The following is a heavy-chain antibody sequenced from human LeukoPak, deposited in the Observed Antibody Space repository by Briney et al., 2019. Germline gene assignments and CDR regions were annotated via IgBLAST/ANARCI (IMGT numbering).Heavy chain of an antibody. CDR2: ILYDGSNK. V-gene: IGHV3-30-3*01. J-gene: IGHJ4*02. D-gene: IGHD3-10*01. CDR1: GFTFSSYT. CDR3: ARDQYYYGSGSYLYY. Sequence: GGSLRLSCAASGFTFSSYTMHWVRQAPGKGLEWVALILYDGSNKYYADSVKGRFTISRDNSKNTLYLQMNSLRAEDTSLYYCARDQYYYGSGSYLYYWGQGTLVTVSS.